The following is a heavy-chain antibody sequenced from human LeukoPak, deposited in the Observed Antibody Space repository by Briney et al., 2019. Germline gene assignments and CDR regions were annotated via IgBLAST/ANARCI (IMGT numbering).Heavy chain of an antibody. Sequence: SETLSLTCTVSGGSISSNGYYWGCIRQPPGKGLEWIGSIYYSGSTYYNPSLNSRVTISVDTSKNQFSLKLSSVTAADTAVYYCARGALSGYSYGLRRPDRDYWGQGTLVTVSS. CDR3: ARGALSGYSYGLRRPDRDY. V-gene: IGHV4-39*01. CDR1: GGSISSNGYY. J-gene: IGHJ4*02. D-gene: IGHD5-18*01. CDR2: IYYSGST.